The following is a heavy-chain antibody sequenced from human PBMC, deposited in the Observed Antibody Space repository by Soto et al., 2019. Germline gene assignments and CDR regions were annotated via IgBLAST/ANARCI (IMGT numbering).Heavy chain of an antibody. Sequence: EVQLVESGGGLVQPGRSLRLSCAASGFTFDDYAMHWVRQAPGKGLEWVSGISWNSGSIGYADSVKGRFTISRDNAKNSLYLQMNSLRAEDTALYYCAKDKAQRNRYCSSTSCLKRGAAFDIWGQGTMVTVSS. D-gene: IGHD2-2*01. V-gene: IGHV3-9*01. CDR1: GFTFDDYA. CDR2: ISWNSGSI. J-gene: IGHJ3*02. CDR3: AKDKAQRNRYCSSTSCLKRGAAFDI.